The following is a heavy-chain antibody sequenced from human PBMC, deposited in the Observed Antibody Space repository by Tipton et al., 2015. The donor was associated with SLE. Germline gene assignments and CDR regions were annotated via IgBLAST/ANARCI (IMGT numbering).Heavy chain of an antibody. CDR2: LYGSGSPT. D-gene: IGHD4-17*01. CDR1: GDSVGTNY. J-gene: IGHJ2*01. CDR3: ARIRPGHGDPFDL. Sequence: TLSLTCTVSGDSVGTNYWNWIRQPAGKGLEWIGRLYGSGSPTHYNPPLEGRVTVSVDTSQNQVSLKLTSVTAADTAVYYCARIRPGHGDPFDLWGRGTLVTVSS. V-gene: IGHV4-4*07.